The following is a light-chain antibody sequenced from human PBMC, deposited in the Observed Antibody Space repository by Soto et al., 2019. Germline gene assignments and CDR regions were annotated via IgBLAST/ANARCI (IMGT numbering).Light chain of an antibody. CDR1: SSDVGSYNL. CDR3: SSYAGSNDLGV. V-gene: IGLV2-8*01. J-gene: IGLJ1*01. Sequence: QSALTQPASVSGSPGQSITISCTGTSSDVGSYNLVSWYQQHPGKAPKLMIYEVSKRPSGVPDRFSGSKSGNTASLTASGLQAEDEADYYCSSYAGSNDLGVFGTGTKVTVL. CDR2: EVS.